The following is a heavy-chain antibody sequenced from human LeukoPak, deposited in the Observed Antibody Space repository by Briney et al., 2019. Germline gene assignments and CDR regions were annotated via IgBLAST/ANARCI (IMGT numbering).Heavy chain of an antibody. Sequence: GGSLRLSCAASGFTFSSYGMHWVRQAPGKGLEWVAFIRYDGSNKYYADSVKGRFTISRDNSKNTLYLQMNSLRAEDTAVYYCAKEFDYGWFGEFDYWGQGTLVTVSS. D-gene: IGHD3-10*01. CDR1: GFTFSSYG. CDR2: IRYDGSNK. J-gene: IGHJ4*02. CDR3: AKEFDYGWFGEFDY. V-gene: IGHV3-30*02.